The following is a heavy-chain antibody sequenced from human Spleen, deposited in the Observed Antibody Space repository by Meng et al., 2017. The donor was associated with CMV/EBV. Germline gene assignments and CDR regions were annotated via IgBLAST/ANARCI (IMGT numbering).Heavy chain of an antibody. J-gene: IGHJ5*02. V-gene: IGHV3-23*01. CDR2: ISASGGST. D-gene: IGHD4/OR15-4a*01. CDR1: GITFSGHA. CDR3: AKVLTGLLSAWGT. Sequence: GITFSGHAMKWVRQTPGKGLGWVSSISASGGSTYYADSVKGRFTISRDNSKNKLYLQMNSLRAEDTGLYYCAKVLTGLLSAWGTWGQGTLVTVSS.